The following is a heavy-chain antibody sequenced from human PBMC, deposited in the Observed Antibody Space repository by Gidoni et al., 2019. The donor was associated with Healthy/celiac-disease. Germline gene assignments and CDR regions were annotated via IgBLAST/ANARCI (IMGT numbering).Heavy chain of an antibody. CDR3: ARDRLRFLEEGLRGMDV. Sequence: QVQLVESGGGVAQPGRSLRLSCAACGIPLRSYGMHWVRQAPGKGLEWVAFIWYDGSNKYYADSVKGRFTISRDNSKNTLYLQMNSLRAEDTAVYYCARDRLRFLEEGLRGMDVWGQGTTVTVSS. J-gene: IGHJ6*02. V-gene: IGHV3-33*01. CDR2: IWYDGSNK. CDR1: GIPLRSYG. D-gene: IGHD3-3*01.